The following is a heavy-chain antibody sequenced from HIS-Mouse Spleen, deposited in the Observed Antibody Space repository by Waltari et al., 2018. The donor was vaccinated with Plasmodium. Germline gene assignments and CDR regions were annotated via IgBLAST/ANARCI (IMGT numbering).Heavy chain of an antibody. Sequence: QVTLRESGPALVKPTQTLTLTCTFSGFSLSTSGMCVSWIRQPPGKALEWLARIDWDDDKYYSTSLKTRLTCSKDTSKNQVVLTMTNWDPVDTATYYCARHKKRGQLVRGYFDYWGQGTLVTVSS. CDR2: IDWDDDK. V-gene: IGHV2-70*15. D-gene: IGHD6-6*01. CDR1: GFSLSTSGMC. CDR3: ARHKKRGQLVRGYFDY. J-gene: IGHJ4*02.